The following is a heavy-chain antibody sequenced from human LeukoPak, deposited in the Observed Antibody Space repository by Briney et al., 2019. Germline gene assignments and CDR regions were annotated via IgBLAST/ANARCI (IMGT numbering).Heavy chain of an antibody. J-gene: IGHJ6*03. CDR1: GFTVSSNY. V-gene: IGHV3-21*01. CDR2: ISSSSSYI. Sequence: GGSLRLSCAASGFTVSSNYMSWVRQAPGKGLEWVSSISSSSSYIYYADSVKGRFTISRDNAKNSLYLQMSSLRAEDTAVYYCARERSGYCSGGSCYSGYYYMDVWGKGTTVTVSS. D-gene: IGHD2-15*01. CDR3: ARERSGYCSGGSCYSGYYYMDV.